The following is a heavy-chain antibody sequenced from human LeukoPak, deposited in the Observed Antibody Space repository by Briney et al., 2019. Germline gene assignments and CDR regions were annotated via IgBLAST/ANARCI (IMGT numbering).Heavy chain of an antibody. CDR3: AKDGNEGCADY. CDR2: IIPIFGTT. CDR1: GGTFSNYA. J-gene: IGHJ4*02. V-gene: IGHV1-69*05. Sequence: ASVKLSCKASGGTFSNYAISWVRQAPGQGLEWMGGIIPIFGTTNYAQKFQGRVTNTTDESTSTAYMELSSLRSEDTAVYYCAKDGNEGCADYWGQGTLVTVSS. D-gene: IGHD1-1*01.